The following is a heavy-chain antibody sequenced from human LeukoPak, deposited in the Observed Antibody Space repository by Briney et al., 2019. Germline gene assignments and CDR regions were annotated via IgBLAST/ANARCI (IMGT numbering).Heavy chain of an antibody. V-gene: IGHV1-2*02. Sequence: ASVKVSCNSSGYTFTVYYMHWVRRAPGQRLEWMGWINPKRGGTNYAQKLPGRVTMNRDTPLSTAYTELSRLRSEDTAVYYCARVLQVVAPPLGYWGQGTLVTVSS. CDR2: INPKRGGT. D-gene: IGHD2-15*01. CDR1: GYTFTVYY. J-gene: IGHJ4*02. CDR3: ARVLQVVAPPLGY.